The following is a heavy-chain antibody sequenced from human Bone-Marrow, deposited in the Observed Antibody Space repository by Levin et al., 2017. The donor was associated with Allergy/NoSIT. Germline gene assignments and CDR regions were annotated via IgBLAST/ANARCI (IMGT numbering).Heavy chain of an antibody. D-gene: IGHD3-10*01. V-gene: IGHV4-31*03. CDR2: IYYSGTT. CDR1: GGSISSGGYY. J-gene: IGHJ5*02. Sequence: SETLSLTCTVAGGSISSGGYYWSWVRQRPGKGLEWIGYIYYSGTTCYNPSLKSRVGISIDTFKSQFSLEMNSVTAADTAVYYCARGSHFYRPAYGRLGSWGQGTLVTVSS. CDR3: ARGSHFYRPAYGRLGS.